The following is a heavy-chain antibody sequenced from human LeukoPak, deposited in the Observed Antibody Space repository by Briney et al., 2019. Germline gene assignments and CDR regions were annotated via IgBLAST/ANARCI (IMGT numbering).Heavy chain of an antibody. CDR2: INWAGGDI. CDR3: ARDRVAYYGSGRYYYYMDV. D-gene: IGHD3-10*01. V-gene: IGHV3-20*04. Sequence: GGSLRLSCAASGLAFDDNAMSWVRQPPGKGLEWVSGINWAGGDIGYADSVKGRFTISRDNAKNSLYLQMNSLRAEDSALYYCARDRVAYYGSGRYYYYMDVWGKGTTVTVSS. CDR1: GLAFDDNA. J-gene: IGHJ6*03.